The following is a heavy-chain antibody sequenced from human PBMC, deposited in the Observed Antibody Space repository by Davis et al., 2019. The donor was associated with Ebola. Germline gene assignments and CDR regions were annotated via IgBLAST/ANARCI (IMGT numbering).Heavy chain of an antibody. CDR1: GYSFTSYW. Sequence: GASLKISCTGSGYSFTSYWISWVRQLPGKGLEWMGRIDPSDSYTNYSPSFQGHVTISADKSISTAYLQWSSLKASDTAMYYCARRGYCSGGSCYSGSYYYYGMDVWGQGTTVTVSS. V-gene: IGHV5-10-1*01. CDR2: IDPSDSYT. J-gene: IGHJ6*02. D-gene: IGHD2-15*01. CDR3: ARRGYCSGGSCYSGSYYYYGMDV.